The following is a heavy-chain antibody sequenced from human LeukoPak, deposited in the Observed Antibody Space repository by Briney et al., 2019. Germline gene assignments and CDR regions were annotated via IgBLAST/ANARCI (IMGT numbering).Heavy chain of an antibody. CDR1: GGSFSGYY. V-gene: IGHV4-34*01. CDR3: ARGSVSGYDYHAFDI. J-gene: IGHJ3*02. D-gene: IGHD5-12*01. CDR2: INHSGST. Sequence: MTSETLSLTCAVYGGSFSGYYWSWIRQPPGKGLEWIGEINHSGSTNYNPSLKSRVTISVDTSKNQFSLKLSSVTAADTAVYYCARGSVSGYDYHAFDIWGQGTMVTVSS.